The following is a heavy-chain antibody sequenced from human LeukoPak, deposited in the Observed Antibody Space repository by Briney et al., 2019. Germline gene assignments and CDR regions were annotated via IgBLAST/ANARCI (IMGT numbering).Heavy chain of an antibody. CDR3: ARAAWLDKYFDY. CDR2: ISYDGSNK. D-gene: IGHD6-19*01. CDR1: GFTFSSYA. J-gene: IGHJ4*02. V-gene: IGHV3-30*04. Sequence: PGRSLRLSCAASGFTFSSYAMHWVRQAPGKGLEWVAVISYDGSNKYYADSVKGRFTISRDNSENTLYLQMNSLRAEDTAVYYCARAAWLDKYFDYWGQGTLVTVSS.